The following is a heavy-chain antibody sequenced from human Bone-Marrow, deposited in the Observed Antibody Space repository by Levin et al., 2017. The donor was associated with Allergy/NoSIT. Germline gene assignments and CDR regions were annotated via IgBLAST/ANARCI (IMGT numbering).Heavy chain of an antibody. D-gene: IGHD2-2*01. CDR1: GFTFSRYS. Sequence: GGSLRLSCAASGFTFSRYSMNWVRQAPGRGLEWVSYISRSSSTISYADSVKGRFTISRDNAKNSLYLQMNSLRDEDTAVYYCARPDCSGTSCYYFFDSWGQVTLVTVSS. CDR2: ISRSSSTI. CDR3: ARPDCSGTSCYYFFDS. J-gene: IGHJ4*02. V-gene: IGHV3-48*02.